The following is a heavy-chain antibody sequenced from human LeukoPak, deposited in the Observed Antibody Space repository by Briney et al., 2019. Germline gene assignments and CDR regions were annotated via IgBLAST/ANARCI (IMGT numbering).Heavy chain of an antibody. V-gene: IGHV3-74*01. CDR1: GFTFGNSW. D-gene: IGHD1-14*01. CDR3: VVVVEPPDSNGFDV. J-gene: IGHJ3*01. CDR2: INADGSTT. Sequence: GGSLRLSCAASGFTFGNSWVHWVRQAPGKGLVWVSLINADGSTTTYADSVKGRFTISRDNARNTLSLQMNSLTIEDTAVYYCVVVVEPPDSNGFDVWGQGTMITVSS.